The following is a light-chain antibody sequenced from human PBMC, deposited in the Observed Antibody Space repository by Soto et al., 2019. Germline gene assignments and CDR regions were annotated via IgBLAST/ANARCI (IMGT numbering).Light chain of an antibody. CDR3: QKYNRTPRT. V-gene: IGKV1-27*01. CDR2: EAS. CDR1: QDISDH. Sequence: DIQMTQSPSSLSASVGDRVTITCRASQDISDHLAWYQHKPGKVPKLLIYEASTLQSGVPSRFSGSGSGTDFTLTISSLQPEDVATYYCQKYNRTPRTFGQGTKVELK. J-gene: IGKJ1*01.